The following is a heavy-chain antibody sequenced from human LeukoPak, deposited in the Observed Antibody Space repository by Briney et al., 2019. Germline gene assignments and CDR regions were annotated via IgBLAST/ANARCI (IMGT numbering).Heavy chain of an antibody. V-gene: IGHV3-23*01. J-gene: IGHJ4*02. CDR1: GFTFTSYA. D-gene: IGHD2-8*01. CDR2: ISGRGGST. CDR3: AKGARASWYYFDY. Sequence: GGSLRLSCAASGFTFTSYAMSWVRQAPGKGLEWVSVISGRGGSTYYADSVKGRFTISRDNSRNTLYLQMNSLRAEDTAVYYCAKGARASWYYFDYWGQGTLVTVSP.